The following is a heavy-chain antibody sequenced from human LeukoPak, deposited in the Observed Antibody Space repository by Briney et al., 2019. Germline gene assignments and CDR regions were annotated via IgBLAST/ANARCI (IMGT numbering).Heavy chain of an antibody. D-gene: IGHD6-13*01. V-gene: IGHV1-2*02. CDR3: ARDAAGYIPPVNWFDP. CDR2: INPNSGGT. J-gene: IGHJ5*02. Sequence: ASVKVSCKASGYTFTGYYMHWVRQAPGQGLEWMGWINPNSGGTNYAQKFQGRVTMTRDTSISTAYMELSRLRSDDTAVYYCARDAAGYIPPVNWFDPWGQGTLVTVSS. CDR1: GYTFTGYY.